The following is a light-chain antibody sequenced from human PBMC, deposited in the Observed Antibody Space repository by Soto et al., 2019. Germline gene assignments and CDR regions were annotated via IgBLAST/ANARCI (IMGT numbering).Light chain of an antibody. CDR1: PSPLYSSNNKNY. Sequence: IVMTQSPDSLAVSLGERATINSKYTPSPLYSSNNKNYLAWYQQKPGQPPKLLIYWASTRESGVPDRFSGSGSGTDFTLTISSLQAEDVAVYYCKQYYSTPRTFGQGTKVDIK. V-gene: IGKV4-1*01. CDR2: WAS. J-gene: IGKJ1*01. CDR3: KQYYSTPRT.